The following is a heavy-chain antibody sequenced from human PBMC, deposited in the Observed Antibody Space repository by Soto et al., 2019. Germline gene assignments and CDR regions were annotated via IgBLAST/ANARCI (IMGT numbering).Heavy chain of an antibody. D-gene: IGHD3-16*01. CDR1: GGTLTSHA. Sequence: SVKVSCKASGGTLTSHAISWVRQAPGQGLEWMGAIIPFFKATNYAQKFQGSVTITADDSMSTAYMYLYSLTSEDTAVYYCAGVVTVNYYDSTYYYYAMDVWG. CDR2: IIPFFKAT. CDR3: AGVVTVNYYDSTYYYYAMDV. J-gene: IGHJ6*02. V-gene: IGHV1-69*13.